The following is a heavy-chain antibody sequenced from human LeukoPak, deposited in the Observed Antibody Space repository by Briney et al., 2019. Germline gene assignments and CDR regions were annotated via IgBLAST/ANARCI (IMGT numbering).Heavy chain of an antibody. V-gene: IGHV3-7*01. CDR1: GFTFSSYW. Sequence: GGSLRLSCAASGFTFSSYWMSWVRQAPGKGLEWVANIKQDGSEKYYVDSVKGRFTISRDNAKNSLYLQMNSLRAGDTAVYYCARVGGRQGLIFDYWGQGTLVTVSS. CDR2: IKQDGSEK. CDR3: ARVGGRQGLIFDY. J-gene: IGHJ4*02. D-gene: IGHD3-16*01.